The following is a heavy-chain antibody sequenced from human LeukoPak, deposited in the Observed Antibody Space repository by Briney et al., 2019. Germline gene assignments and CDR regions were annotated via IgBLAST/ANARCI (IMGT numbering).Heavy chain of an antibody. D-gene: IGHD1-26*01. CDR1: GFTFSNSA. Sequence: GGSLRLSCAASGFTFSNSAMSWVRQAPGKGLERVSTLSGSGITTYYADSVKGRFTISRDNSRNTLYLPMNSLRAEDTAVYYCVKDRGGSPFYGMDVWGQGTTVTVSS. V-gene: IGHV3-23*01. J-gene: IGHJ6*02. CDR2: LSGSGITT. CDR3: VKDRGGSPFYGMDV.